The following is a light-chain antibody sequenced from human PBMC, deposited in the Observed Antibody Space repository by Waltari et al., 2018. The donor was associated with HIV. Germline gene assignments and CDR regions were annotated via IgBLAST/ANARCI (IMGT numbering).Light chain of an antibody. CDR1: SSNIGAGYD. J-gene: IGLJ2*01. CDR3: QSYDGSLSGSI. V-gene: IGLV1-40*01. Sequence: QSVLTQPPSVSGAPGQRVTISCPGSSSNIGAGYDVRWYQKLPGTAPKILIKRNINRPSGVSYRCSAFKSGTSASLAITGLQTEDEADYYCQSYDGSLSGSIFGGGTKLTVL. CDR2: RNI.